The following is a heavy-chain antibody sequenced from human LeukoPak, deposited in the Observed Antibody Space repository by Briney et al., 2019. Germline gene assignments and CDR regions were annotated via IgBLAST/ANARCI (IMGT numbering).Heavy chain of an antibody. Sequence: GSLRLSCAASGFTFSNYWMHWVRQAPGRGLVWVSRINSDGSTTIYADSVKGRFTISRDNAKSTLYLQMNSLRAEDTAVYYCARDLPGIAAADYFDYWGQGTLVTVSS. CDR1: GFTFSNYW. D-gene: IGHD6-13*01. CDR2: INSDGSTT. J-gene: IGHJ4*02. V-gene: IGHV3-74*01. CDR3: ARDLPGIAAADYFDY.